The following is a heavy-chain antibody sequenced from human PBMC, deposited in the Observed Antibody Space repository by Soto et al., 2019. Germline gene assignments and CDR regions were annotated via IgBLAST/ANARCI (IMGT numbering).Heavy chain of an antibody. J-gene: IGHJ6*02. CDR1: GGSFSGYY. D-gene: IGHD6-25*01. V-gene: IGHV4-34*01. Sequence: PSETLSLTCAVYGGSFSGYYWSWIRQPPGKGLEWIGEINHSGSTNYNPSLKSRVTISVDTSKNQFSLKLSSVTAADTAVYYCARDPRMERRLSWTPKYYYYYGMDVWGQGTTVTVSS. CDR2: INHSGST. CDR3: ARDPRMERRLSWTPKYYYYYGMDV.